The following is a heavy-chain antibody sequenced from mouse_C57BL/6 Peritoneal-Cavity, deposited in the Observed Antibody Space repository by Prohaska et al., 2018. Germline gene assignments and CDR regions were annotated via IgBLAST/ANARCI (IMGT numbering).Heavy chain of an antibody. J-gene: IGHJ1*03. CDR1: GYTFTSYW. V-gene: IGHV1-69*01. CDR2: IDPSDSYT. Sequence: QVQLQQPGAELVMPGASVKLSCKASGYTFTSYWMHWVKQRPGQGLEWIGEIDPSDSYTNYNQKFKGKATVTVDKSSSTAYMQLSSLTSEDSAVYYCARGGYYGNPYWYFDVWGTGTTVTVSS. D-gene: IGHD2-1*01. CDR3: ARGGYYGNPYWYFDV.